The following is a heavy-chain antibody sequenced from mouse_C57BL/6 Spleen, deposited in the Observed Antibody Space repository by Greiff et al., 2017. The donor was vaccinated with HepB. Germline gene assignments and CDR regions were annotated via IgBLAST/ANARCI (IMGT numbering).Heavy chain of an antibody. V-gene: IGHV1-69*01. D-gene: IGHD4-1*01. Sequence: QVQLQQPGAELVMPGASVKLSCKASGYTFTSYWMHWVKQRHGQGLEWIGEIDPSDSYTNYNQKFKGKSTLTVDKSSSTAYMQLSSLTSEDSAVYYCARLGLGRAWFAYWGQGTLVTVSA. CDR1: GYTFTSYW. CDR3: ARLGLGRAWFAY. CDR2: IDPSDSYT. J-gene: IGHJ3*01.